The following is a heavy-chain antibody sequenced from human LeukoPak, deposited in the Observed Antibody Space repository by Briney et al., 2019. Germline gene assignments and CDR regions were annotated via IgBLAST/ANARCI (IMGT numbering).Heavy chain of an antibody. J-gene: IGHJ3*02. CDR1: GFTFSSYW. CDR3: ARATNGRFDI. V-gene: IGHV3-74*01. Sequence: GWSLTLSCAASGFTFSSYWMHWVRQAPGKGLVWVSRINSDGSSTSYAVSVKGRFTISRDNAKNTLYLQMNSLRAEDTAVYYCARATNGRFDIWGQGTMVTVSS. CDR2: INSDGSST. D-gene: IGHD2-8*01.